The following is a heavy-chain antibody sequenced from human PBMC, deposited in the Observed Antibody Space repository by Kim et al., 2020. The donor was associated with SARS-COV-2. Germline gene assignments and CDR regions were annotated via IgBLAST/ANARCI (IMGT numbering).Heavy chain of an antibody. Sequence: SETLSLTCAVYGGSFSGYYWSWIRQPPGKGLEWIGEINHSGSTNYNPSLKSRLTISIDTSKNHLSLKLTSVTAADTAGYYWARGVITTGFDYWGQGTLVTVSS. J-gene: IGHJ4*02. CDR2: INHSGST. D-gene: IGHD3-22*01. CDR1: GGSFSGYY. V-gene: IGHV4-34*01. CDR3: ARGVITTGFDY.